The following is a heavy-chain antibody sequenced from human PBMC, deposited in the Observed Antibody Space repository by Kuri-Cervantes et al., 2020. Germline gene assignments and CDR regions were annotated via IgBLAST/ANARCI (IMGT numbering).Heavy chain of an antibody. Sequence: GGSLRLSCAASGFTFSSYAMNWVRQAPGKGLEWVSTIRGSGGSTYYADSVKGRFTISRDNSKNTLYLQMNSLRAEDTAVYYCAKSPQDIVTTPTDYWGQGILVTVSS. CDR2: IRGSGGST. J-gene: IGHJ4*02. CDR1: GFTFSSYA. D-gene: IGHD5-12*01. CDR3: AKSPQDIVTTPTDY. V-gene: IGHV3-23*01.